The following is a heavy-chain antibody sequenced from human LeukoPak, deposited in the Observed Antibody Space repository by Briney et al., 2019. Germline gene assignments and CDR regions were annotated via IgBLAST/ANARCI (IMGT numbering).Heavy chain of an antibody. V-gene: IGHV3-66*01. CDR3: AAAGGYSYGWDY. Sequence: GGSLGLSCAASGFTVSSNYMSWVRQAPGKGLEWVSVIYSGGSTYYADSVKGRFTISRDNSKNTPYLQMNSLRAEDTAVYYCAAAGGYSYGWDYWGQGTLVTVSS. CDR1: GFTVSSNY. CDR2: IYSGGST. D-gene: IGHD5-18*01. J-gene: IGHJ4*02.